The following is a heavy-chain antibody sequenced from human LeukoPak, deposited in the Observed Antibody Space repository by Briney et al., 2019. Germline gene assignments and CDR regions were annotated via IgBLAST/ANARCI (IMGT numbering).Heavy chain of an antibody. CDR1: GGSFNSHY. D-gene: IGHD3-3*01. Sequence: AEPLSLTCAVYGGSFNSHYWSWIRQTPGKGLEWIGEINHRGSTNYNPSLKSRVTMSVDTSKNQFSLKVNSVTAADTAVYYCAKTISLYFCGMDVWGQGTTVTVSS. CDR2: INHRGST. J-gene: IGHJ6*02. V-gene: IGHV4-34*01. CDR3: AKTISLYFCGMDV.